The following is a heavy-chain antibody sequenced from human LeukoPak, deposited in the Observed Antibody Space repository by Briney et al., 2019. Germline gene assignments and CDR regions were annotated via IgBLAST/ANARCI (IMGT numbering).Heavy chain of an antibody. Sequence: GGSLRLSCAASGFTFSNYGMHWVRQAPGKGLEWVSYISSSGSTIYYADSVKGRFTISRDNAKNSLYLQMDSLRAEDTAVYYCAELGITMIGGVWGKGTTVTISS. J-gene: IGHJ6*04. V-gene: IGHV3-48*04. CDR1: GFTFSNYG. CDR3: AELGITMIGGV. D-gene: IGHD3-10*02. CDR2: ISSSGSTI.